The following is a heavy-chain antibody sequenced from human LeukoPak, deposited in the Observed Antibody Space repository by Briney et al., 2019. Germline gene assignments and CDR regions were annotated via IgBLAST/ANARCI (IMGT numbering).Heavy chain of an antibody. J-gene: IGHJ4*02. CDR2: INHSGST. V-gene: IGHV4-34*01. CDR3: ARAFYGYSSGWYYFDY. D-gene: IGHD6-19*01. CDR1: GGSFSGYY. Sequence: PSETLSLTCAVYGGSFSGYYWSWIRQPPGKGLEWIGEINHSGSTNYNPSLKSRVTISVDTSKNQFSLKLSSVTAADTAVYYCARAFYGYSSGWYYFDYWGQGTLVTVSS.